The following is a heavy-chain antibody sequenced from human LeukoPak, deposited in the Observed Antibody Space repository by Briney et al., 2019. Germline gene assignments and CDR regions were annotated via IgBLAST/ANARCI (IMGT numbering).Heavy chain of an antibody. V-gene: IGHV3-7*01. CDR1: GFSFSTYW. CDR2: INDSGSEK. J-gene: IGHJ4*02. CDR3: ARDPLRRFDY. Sequence: GGSLRLSRAASGFSFSTYWMSWVRQAPGKGLEWVATINDSGSEKYYVDSVKGRFTISRDNARSSLYLQMNSLRAEDTAMYYCARDPLRRFDYWGRGTLLTVSS.